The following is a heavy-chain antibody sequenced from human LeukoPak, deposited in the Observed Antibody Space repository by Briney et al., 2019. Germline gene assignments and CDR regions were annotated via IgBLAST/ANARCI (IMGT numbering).Heavy chain of an antibody. V-gene: IGHV4-34*01. CDR3: ARWSYYYDSSGNKKYYFDY. J-gene: IGHJ4*02. Sequence: SETLSLTCAVYGGSFSGYYWSWIRQPPGKGLGWIGEINHSGSTNYNPSLKSRVTISVDTSKNQFSLKLSSVTAADTAVYYCARWSYYYDSSGNKKYYFDYWGQGTLVTVSS. CDR1: GGSFSGYY. D-gene: IGHD3-22*01. CDR2: INHSGST.